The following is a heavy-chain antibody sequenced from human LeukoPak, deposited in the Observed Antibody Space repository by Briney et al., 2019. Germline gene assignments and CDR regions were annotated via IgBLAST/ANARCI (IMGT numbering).Heavy chain of an antibody. CDR1: GGTFSSYA. D-gene: IGHD5-12*01. V-gene: IGHV1-69*05. CDR3: ARDNTYSGYDPTDY. Sequence: SVKVSCKAPGGTFSSYAISWMRQSPGQGLEWMGRIIPIFGTANYAQKFQGRVTITTDESTSTAYMDLSSLRPEDTAVYYCARDNTYSGYDPTDYWGQGTLVTVSS. CDR2: IIPIFGTA. J-gene: IGHJ4*02.